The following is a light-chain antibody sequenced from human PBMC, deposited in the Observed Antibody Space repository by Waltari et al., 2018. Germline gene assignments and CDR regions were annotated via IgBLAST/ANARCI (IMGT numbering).Light chain of an antibody. CDR3: QQRSNWPPIT. CDR1: QSINTY. J-gene: IGKJ5*01. Sequence: EIVLTPSPATLSLSPGVRATLSCRASQSINTYLAWYQQKPGQAPRLLIYDAANRATCIPAGFSGSGSGTDFTLIISSLEPEDFAVYYCQQRSNWPPITFGQGTRLEMK. CDR2: DAA. V-gene: IGKV3-11*01.